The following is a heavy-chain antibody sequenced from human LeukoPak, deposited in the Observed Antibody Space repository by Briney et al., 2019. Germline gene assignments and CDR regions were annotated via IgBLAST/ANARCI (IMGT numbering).Heavy chain of an antibody. J-gene: IGHJ4*02. CDR1: GFTFSSYG. V-gene: IGHV3-33*01. CDR3: ARARISGGTSGTTGSTSRPGYFDY. CDR2: IWYDGSNK. D-gene: IGHD1-1*01. Sequence: GGSLRLSCAASGFTFSSYGLHWVRQAPGKGLEWVAVIWYDGSNKDCADSVKGRFTISRDNSKTTLYLQMNSLRSEDTAVYYCARARISGGTSGTTGSTSRPGYFDYWGQGTLVTVSS.